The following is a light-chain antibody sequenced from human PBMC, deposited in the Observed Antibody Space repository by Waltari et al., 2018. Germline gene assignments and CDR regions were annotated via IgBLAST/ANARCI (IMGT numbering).Light chain of an antibody. CDR2: VNSDGSH. V-gene: IGLV4-69*02. Sequence: QVLLTQSPSASASLGASVKLTCPLSSGHSSYAIAWHPQQPEKGPRYLMKVNSDGSHSKGDVIPDRFSGSSSGTERYLTISRLQSDDEADYYCQTWDTGTVVFGGGTKLTVL. CDR1: SGHSSYA. J-gene: IGLJ2*01. CDR3: QTWDTGTVV.